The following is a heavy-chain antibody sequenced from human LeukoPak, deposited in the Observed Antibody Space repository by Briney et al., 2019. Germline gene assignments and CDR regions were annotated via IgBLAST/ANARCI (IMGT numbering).Heavy chain of an antibody. CDR3: ARDPTQYLRYGHFDY. Sequence: GGSLRLSCVASGFTFSKSWMTWVRQAPGKGLERVANIKEDGRDKNYVDSVKGRFTISRDNAKNSMYLEMNSLRVEDTAVYYCARDPTQYLRYGHFDYWGQGTLVTVSS. CDR1: GFTFSKSW. D-gene: IGHD5/OR15-5a*01. V-gene: IGHV3-7*01. CDR2: IKEDGRDK. J-gene: IGHJ4*02.